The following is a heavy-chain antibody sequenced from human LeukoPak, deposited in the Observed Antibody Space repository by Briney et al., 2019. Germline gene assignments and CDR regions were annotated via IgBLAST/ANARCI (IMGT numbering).Heavy chain of an antibody. V-gene: IGHV1-2*02. Sequence: ASVKVSCKASGYTFTGYYMHWVRQAPGQGLEWMGWINPNSGGTNYAQKFQGRVTMTRDTSISTAYMELSRRRSDDTAVYYCARSYVYSQQLVYNWFDPWGQGTLVTVSS. CDR2: INPNSGGT. CDR1: GYTFTGYY. J-gene: IGHJ5*02. CDR3: ARSYVYSQQLVYNWFDP. D-gene: IGHD6-13*01.